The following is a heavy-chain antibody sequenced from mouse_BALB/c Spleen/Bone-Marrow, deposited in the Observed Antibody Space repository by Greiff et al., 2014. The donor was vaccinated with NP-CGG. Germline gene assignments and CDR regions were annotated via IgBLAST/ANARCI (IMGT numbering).Heavy chain of an antibody. CDR1: GYTFTAFY. CDR3: ARPLYGNRWAY. J-gene: IGHJ3*01. V-gene: IGHV1-26*01. Sequence: VQLQQSGPELVKPGASVKMSCKASGYTFTAFYMKWVKQSHGKSLDWIGAINPKNGGTSYNQKFRVKATLTVDKSSSTAYMQLNSLTSEDSAVYYCARPLYGNRWAYWGPGTLVTVAA. D-gene: IGHD2-1*01. CDR2: INPKNGGT.